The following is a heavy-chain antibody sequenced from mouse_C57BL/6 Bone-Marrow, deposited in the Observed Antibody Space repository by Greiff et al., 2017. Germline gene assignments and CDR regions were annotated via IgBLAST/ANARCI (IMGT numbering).Heavy chain of an antibody. CDR1: GYTFTSYW. J-gene: IGHJ2*01. CDR2: IYPGNSDT. Sequence: SGTVLARPGASVKMSCKTSGYTFTSYWMHWVKQRPGQGLEWIGAIYPGNSDTSYNQKFKGKAKLTAVTSASTAYMELSSLTNEDSAVYYCTTFYYYGSSYYFDYWGQGTTLTVSS. V-gene: IGHV1-5*01. D-gene: IGHD1-1*01. CDR3: TTFYYYGSSYYFDY.